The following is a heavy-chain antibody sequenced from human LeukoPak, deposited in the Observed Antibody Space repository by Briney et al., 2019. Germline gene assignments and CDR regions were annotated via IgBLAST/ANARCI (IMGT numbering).Heavy chain of an antibody. Sequence: GESLKISCNTSGYTFGRYWIAWVRQMPGKGLEGMGFIYPDDSEISYSPSFQGQVTTSAKKSINTPYLQWNSLKASDTATYYCARLWWGPSWPQGYFDYWGQGTLVTVSS. V-gene: IGHV5-51*01. CDR2: IYPDDSEI. CDR1: GYTFGRYW. D-gene: IGHD2-2*01. CDR3: ARLWWGPSWPQGYFDY. J-gene: IGHJ4*02.